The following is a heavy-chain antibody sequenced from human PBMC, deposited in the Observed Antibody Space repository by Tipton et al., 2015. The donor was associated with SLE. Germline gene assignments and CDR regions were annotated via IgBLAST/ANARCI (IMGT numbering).Heavy chain of an antibody. J-gene: IGHJ4*02. CDR3: ARHPGASFDF. CDR1: GGSIRSGDYY. Sequence: TLSLTCTVSGGSIRSGDYYWSWIRQHPGKGLEWIGYIHDSGATFYNPSLRSRSAISVDTPQNQFSLRLTSATAADTAIYYCARHPGASFDFWGQGILVTVSS. CDR2: IHDSGAT. V-gene: IGHV4-31*03.